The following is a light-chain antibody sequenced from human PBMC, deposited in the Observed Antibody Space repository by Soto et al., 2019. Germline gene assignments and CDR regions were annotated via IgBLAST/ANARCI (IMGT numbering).Light chain of an antibody. CDR1: QSVSYN. Sequence: EIVMTQSPATLSVSPGDRATLSCRASQSVSYNLAWYQQRPGQAPRLLIYGASTRATGIPARFSGSGSETEFTLTLSGLQSEDFAVYYCQQYNNYPPGTFGPGTKVDFK. J-gene: IGKJ3*01. CDR3: QQYNNYPPGT. CDR2: GAS. V-gene: IGKV3-15*01.